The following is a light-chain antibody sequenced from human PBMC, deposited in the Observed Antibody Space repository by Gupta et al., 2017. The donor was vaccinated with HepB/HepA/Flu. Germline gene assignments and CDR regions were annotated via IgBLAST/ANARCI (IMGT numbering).Light chain of an antibody. CDR3: QQENNWPGT. CDR2: GAS. J-gene: IGKJ1*01. V-gene: IGKV3-15*01. Sequence: EIVMTQSPATLSVSPGERATLSCRASQSVSSNLAWYQQKPGQAPRLLIYGASTRATGIPARFSGSGYGREFTLTISSLQSEDFAVYYCQQENNWPGTFGQGTKVEIK. CDR1: QSVSSN.